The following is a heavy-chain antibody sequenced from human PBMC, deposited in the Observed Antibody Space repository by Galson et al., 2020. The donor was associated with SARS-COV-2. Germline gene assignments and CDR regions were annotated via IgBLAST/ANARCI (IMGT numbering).Heavy chain of an antibody. D-gene: IGHD3-9*01. J-gene: IGHJ6*02. V-gene: IGHV3-33*01. CDR2: IWYDGSNK. CDR3: ARDGKYYDILTGYYNPTYYYYGMDV. CDR1: GFTFSSYG. Sequence: GGSLRLSCAASGFTFSSYGMHWVRQAPGKGLEWVAVIWYDGSNKYYADSVKGRFTTSRDNSKNTLYLQMNSLRAEDTAVYYCARDGKYYDILTGYYNPTYYYYGMDVWGQGTTVTVSS.